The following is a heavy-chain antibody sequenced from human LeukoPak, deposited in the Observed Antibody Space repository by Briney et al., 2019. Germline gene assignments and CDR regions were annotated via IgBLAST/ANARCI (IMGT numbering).Heavy chain of an antibody. D-gene: IGHD6-19*01. CDR3: AKPGVYIAVESY. J-gene: IGHJ4*02. CDR1: GFTFSSYS. CDR2: ISSSSSYI. V-gene: IGHV3-21*04. Sequence: GGSLRLSCAASGFTFSSYSMNWVRQAPGKGLEWVSSISSSSSYIYYADSVKGRFTISRDNSKNTLYLQMNSLRAEDTAVYYCAKPGVYIAVESYWGQGTLVTVSS.